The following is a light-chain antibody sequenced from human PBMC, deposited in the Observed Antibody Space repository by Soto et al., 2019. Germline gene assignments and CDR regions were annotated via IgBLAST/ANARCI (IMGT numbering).Light chain of an antibody. V-gene: IGLV2-14*01. CDR2: DVS. CDR3: SSYTSSREV. CDR1: SSDVGGYNY. J-gene: IGLJ1*01. Sequence: QSVLTQPASVSGSPGQSITISCTGNSSDVGGYNYVSWYQQHPGKAPKLMIYDVSNRPSGGSNRFSGSKSGNTASLTISGLQAEDEAAYYCSSYTSSREVFGTGTKVTVL.